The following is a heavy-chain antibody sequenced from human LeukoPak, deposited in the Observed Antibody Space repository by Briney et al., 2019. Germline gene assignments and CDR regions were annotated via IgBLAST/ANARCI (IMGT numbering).Heavy chain of an antibody. V-gene: IGHV3-30-3*01. J-gene: IGHJ4*02. CDR1: GFTFSSYA. D-gene: IGHD1-26*01. CDR3: ANFFGGATRDY. CDR2: ISYDGSNK. Sequence: GGSLRLSCAASGFTFSSYAMHWVRQAPGKGLEWVAVISYDGSNKYYADSVKGRFTISRDNSKNTLYLQMNSLRAEDTAVYYWANFFGGATRDYWGGGTVVTVSS.